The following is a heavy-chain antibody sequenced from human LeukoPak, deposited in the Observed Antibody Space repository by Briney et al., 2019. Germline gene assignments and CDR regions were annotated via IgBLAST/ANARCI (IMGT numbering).Heavy chain of an antibody. CDR1: GASFSGYY. D-gene: IGHD3-10*01. CDR2: INHSGGT. Sequence: SETLSLTCGVPGASFSGYYWSWIRQPPGKGLEWIGEINHSGGTNYNPSLKSRVTISVDTSKKQFSLNLRSVTAEDTAVYYCATDRYYGSGSYYKFDYWGQGTLVTVSS. CDR3: ATDRYYGSGSYYKFDY. V-gene: IGHV4-34*01. J-gene: IGHJ4*02.